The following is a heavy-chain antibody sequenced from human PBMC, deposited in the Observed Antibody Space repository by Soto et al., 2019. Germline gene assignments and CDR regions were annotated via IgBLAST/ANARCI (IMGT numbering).Heavy chain of an antibody. CDR3: ARSLTDYGGNLWFDP. V-gene: IGHV4-30-4*01. D-gene: IGHD4-17*01. J-gene: IGHJ5*02. CDR2: IYYSGST. Sequence: SETLSLTCTVSGGSISSGDYYWSWIRQPPGKGLEWIGYIYYSGSTYYNPSLKSRVTISVDTSKNQFSLKLSSVTAADTAVYYCARSLTDYGGNLWFDPWGQGTLVTVSS. CDR1: GGSISSGDYY.